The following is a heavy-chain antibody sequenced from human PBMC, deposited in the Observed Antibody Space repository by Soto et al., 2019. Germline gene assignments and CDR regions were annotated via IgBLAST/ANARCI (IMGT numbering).Heavy chain of an antibody. Sequence: QVQLVQSGAEVKKPGASVKVSCKASGYTFTSYGISWVRQAPGQGLEWMGWISAYNGSTNYAQKLQGRVTMTTDTSTSTAYMELRSLRSDDTAVYYCARVNSSGYHSGYFDYWGQGTLVTVSS. CDR2: ISAYNGST. CDR3: ARVNSSGYHSGYFDY. CDR1: GYTFTSYG. J-gene: IGHJ4*02. D-gene: IGHD3-22*01. V-gene: IGHV1-18*01.